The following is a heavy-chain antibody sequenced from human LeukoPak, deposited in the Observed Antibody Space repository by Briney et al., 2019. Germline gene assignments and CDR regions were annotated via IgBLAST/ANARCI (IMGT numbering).Heavy chain of an antibody. CDR2: INSDGSST. V-gene: IGHV3-74*01. Sequence: PGGSLRLSCAASGFTFSSYWMHWVRQAPGKGLVWVSRINSDGSSTSYADSVKGRFTISRDNAKNTLYLQMNSLRAEDTAVYYCAREREMDYYYGMDVWGQGTTVTVSS. D-gene: IGHD5-24*01. CDR3: AREREMDYYYGMDV. J-gene: IGHJ6*02. CDR1: GFTFSSYW.